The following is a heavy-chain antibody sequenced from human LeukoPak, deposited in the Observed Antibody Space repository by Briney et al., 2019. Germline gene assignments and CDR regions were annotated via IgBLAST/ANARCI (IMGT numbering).Heavy chain of an antibody. CDR1: GGTFSSYA. CDR2: IIPIFGTA. Sequence: ASVKVSCKASGGTFSSYAISWVRQAPGQGLEWMGRIIPIFGTANYAQKFQGRVTITADKSTSTAYMELSSLRSEDTAVYYCATDIVGARDYWGQGTLVTVSS. J-gene: IGHJ4*02. CDR3: ATDIVGARDY. V-gene: IGHV1-69*06. D-gene: IGHD1-26*01.